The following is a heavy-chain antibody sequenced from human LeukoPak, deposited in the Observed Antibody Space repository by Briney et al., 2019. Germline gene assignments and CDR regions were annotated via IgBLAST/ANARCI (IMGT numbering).Heavy chain of an antibody. CDR1: GFTFSTYA. V-gene: IGHV3-23*01. D-gene: IGHD3-16*02. CDR2: ISPTGDGA. Sequence: GGSLRLSCAASGFTFSTYALHWVRQAPGKGLEWVSGISPTGDGAYYADSVKGRFTISRDNSKNTLYVHMNSLRAEDTAVYYCAKEGYVWGSHRYTSYFEYWGQGTLVTVSS. CDR3: AKEGYVWGSHRYTSYFEY. J-gene: IGHJ4*02.